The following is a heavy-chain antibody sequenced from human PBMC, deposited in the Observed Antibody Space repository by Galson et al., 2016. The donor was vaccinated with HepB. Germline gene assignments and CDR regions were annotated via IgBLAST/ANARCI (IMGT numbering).Heavy chain of an antibody. CDR3: ARDDSTVGTDAFDI. J-gene: IGHJ3*02. V-gene: IGHV3-66*01. Sequence: SLRLSCAASGFTVSDNYMTWVRQAPGKGLEWVSVIYSGGTTYYGDSVKGRFTIYRDISKNTVYLQMNSLRAEDTALYYCARDDSTVGTDAFDIWGQGTMVIVSS. D-gene: IGHD5-18*01. CDR1: GFTVSDNY. CDR2: IYSGGTT.